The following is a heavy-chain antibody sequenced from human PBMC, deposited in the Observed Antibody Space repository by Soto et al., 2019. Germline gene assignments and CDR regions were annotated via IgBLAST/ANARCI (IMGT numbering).Heavy chain of an antibody. J-gene: IGHJ4*02. Sequence: QVQLQESGPGLVKPSQTLSLTCTVSGGSISSGGYYWSWIRQHPGKGLEWIGYIYYSGSTYYNPSLKSRVTISVDTSKNQFSLKLSSVTAADTAVYYCARGSKRFLEWLSYFDYWGQGTLVTVSS. CDR2: IYYSGST. CDR3: ARGSKRFLEWLSYFDY. V-gene: IGHV4-31*03. CDR1: GGSISSGGYY. D-gene: IGHD3-3*01.